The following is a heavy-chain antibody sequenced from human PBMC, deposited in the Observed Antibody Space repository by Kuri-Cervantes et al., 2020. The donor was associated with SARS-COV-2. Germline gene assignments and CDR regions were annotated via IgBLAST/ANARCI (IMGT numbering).Heavy chain of an antibody. V-gene: IGHV3-7*04. J-gene: IGHJ3*02. Sequence: GASLKISCAASGFTFSSYWMSWVRQAPGKGLEWVGNIKQDGSEKYYVASVKGRFTISRPNSKNTLYLQMNSLRAEDTAVYYCAGGGLWDGELFVAFDIWGQGTMVTVSS. D-gene: IGHD3-10*01. CDR1: GFTFSSYW. CDR2: IKQDGSEK. CDR3: AGGGLWDGELFVAFDI.